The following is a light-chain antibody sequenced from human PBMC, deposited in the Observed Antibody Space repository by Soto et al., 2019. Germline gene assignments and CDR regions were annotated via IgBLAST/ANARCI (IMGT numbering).Light chain of an antibody. CDR3: QQRFSWRS. V-gene: IGKV3D-11*01. Sequence: IVLAQSPATLSLSPGERATLSCRASQDVGHYLAWYQQRPGQAPRLLIYDASNRATGIPARFSGSGSGTDFTLTISSLEPEDVAVYYCQQRFSWRSFGPGTRVDFK. CDR1: QDVGHY. CDR2: DAS. J-gene: IGKJ3*01.